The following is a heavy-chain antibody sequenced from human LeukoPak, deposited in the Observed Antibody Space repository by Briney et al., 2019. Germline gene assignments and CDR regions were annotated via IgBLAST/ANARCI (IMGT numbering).Heavy chain of an antibody. V-gene: IGHV4-4*07. CDR3: ARVWVDTAMARRAFDI. D-gene: IGHD5-18*01. CDR1: GGSISSYY. J-gene: IGHJ3*02. Sequence: SETLSLTCTVSGGSISSYYWSWIRQPAGKGLEWIGRIYTSGSTNYNPSLKSRVTISVDTSKNQFSLKLSSVTAADTAVYYCARVWVDTAMARRAFDIWGQGTMVTVSS. CDR2: IYTSGST.